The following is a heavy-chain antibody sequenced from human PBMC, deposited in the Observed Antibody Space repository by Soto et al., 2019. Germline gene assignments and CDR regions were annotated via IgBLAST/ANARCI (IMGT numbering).Heavy chain of an antibody. CDR2: IDPSDSYT. Sequence: GESLKISCKGSGYSFTSYWISWVRQMPGKGLEWMGRIDPSDSYTNYSPSFQGHVTISADKSISTAYLQWSSLEASETAMYYCARQVGGSVGMDVWGQGTTVTVSS. V-gene: IGHV5-10-1*01. CDR1: GYSFTSYW. CDR3: ARQVGGSVGMDV. D-gene: IGHD1-26*01. J-gene: IGHJ6*02.